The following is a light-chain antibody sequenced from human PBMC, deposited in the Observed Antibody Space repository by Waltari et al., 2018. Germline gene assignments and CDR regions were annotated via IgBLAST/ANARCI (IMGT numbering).Light chain of an antibody. Sequence: SYELTQPPSVSVSPGQTARITCSGDALPKKYAYWYQQKSGQAPVLVLYEDSKRPSGVPGRFSGASSGTMATVTISGAQVEDEADYYCYSTDSSGNHRGVFGGGTKLTVL. V-gene: IGLV3-10*01. CDR3: YSTDSSGNHRGV. CDR1: ALPKKY. J-gene: IGLJ2*01. CDR2: EDS.